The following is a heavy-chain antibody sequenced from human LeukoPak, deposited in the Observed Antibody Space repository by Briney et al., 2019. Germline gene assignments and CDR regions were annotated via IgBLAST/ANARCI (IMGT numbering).Heavy chain of an antibody. CDR2: INHSGST. Sequence: PSETLSLTCTVSGGSISSSSYYWSWIRQPPGKGLEWIGEINHSGSTNYNPSLKSRVTISVDTSKNQFSLKLSSVTAADTAVYYCARIESGSGRDWGQGTLVTVSS. D-gene: IGHD1-26*01. CDR3: ARIESGSGRD. J-gene: IGHJ4*02. CDR1: GGSISSSSYY. V-gene: IGHV4-39*07.